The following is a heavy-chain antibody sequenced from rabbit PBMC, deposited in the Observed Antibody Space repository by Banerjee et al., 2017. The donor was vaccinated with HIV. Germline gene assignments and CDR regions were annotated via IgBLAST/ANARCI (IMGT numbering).Heavy chain of an antibody. CDR1: GFSFSSSDW. CDR3: ARDLAGVIGWNFNL. CDR2: IYAGSSGST. D-gene: IGHD4-1*01. J-gene: IGHJ4*01. V-gene: IGHV1S45*01. Sequence: QEQLEESGGDLVKPEGSLTLTCTASGFSFSSSDWICWVRQAPGKGLEWIACIYAGSSGSTYYASWVNGRFTISKTSSTTVTLQMTSLTAADTATYFCARDLAGVIGWNFNLWGPGTLVTVS.